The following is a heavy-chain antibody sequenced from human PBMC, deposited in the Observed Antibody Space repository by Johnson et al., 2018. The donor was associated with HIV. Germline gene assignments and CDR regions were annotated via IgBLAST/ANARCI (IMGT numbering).Heavy chain of an antibody. J-gene: IGHJ3*02. V-gene: IGHV3-30*14. Sequence: QVQLVESGGDVVQPGRSLRLSCAASGFTFSSYAMHWVRQAPGKGLEWVAVISYLGSQEFYANSVKGRFTISRDNFKNTLYLQMGSLTAEDMAVYYCARRRYSTSWQEAFDIWGRGTMVTVSS. D-gene: IGHD6-13*01. CDR2: ISYLGSQE. CDR1: GFTFSSYA. CDR3: ARRRYSTSWQEAFDI.